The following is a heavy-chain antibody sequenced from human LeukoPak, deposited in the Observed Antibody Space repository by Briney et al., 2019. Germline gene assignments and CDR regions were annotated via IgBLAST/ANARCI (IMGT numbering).Heavy chain of an antibody. Sequence: ASVKVSCKASGYTFNGYYMHWVRQAPGQGLEWMGWINTNSGSTNYAHKFQGRITMTRDTSISTAYMELSRLRSDDTAVYYCARPRGSSSWLDYWGQETPVTVSS. CDR1: GYTFNGYY. CDR2: INTNSGST. CDR3: ARPRGSSSWLDY. V-gene: IGHV1-2*07. J-gene: IGHJ4*02. D-gene: IGHD6-13*01.